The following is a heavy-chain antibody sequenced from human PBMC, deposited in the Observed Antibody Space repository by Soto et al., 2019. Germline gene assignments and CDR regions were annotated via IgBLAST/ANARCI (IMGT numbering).Heavy chain of an antibody. Sequence: QVQLQESGPGLVKPSQTLSLTCTVSGGSISSGDYYLRWIRQPPGKGLEWIGYIYYSGSTYYNPSLKSRVTISVDTSKNQFSLKLSSVTAADTAVYYCATFTIFGVVTDGFDYWGQGTLVTVSS. D-gene: IGHD3-3*01. J-gene: IGHJ4*02. CDR2: IYYSGST. CDR3: ATFTIFGVVTDGFDY. V-gene: IGHV4-30-4*01. CDR1: GGSISSGDYY.